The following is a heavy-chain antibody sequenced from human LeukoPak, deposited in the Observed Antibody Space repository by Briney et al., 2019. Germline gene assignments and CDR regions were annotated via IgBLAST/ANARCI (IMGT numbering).Heavy chain of an antibody. V-gene: IGHV4-34*01. J-gene: IGHJ5*02. CDR3: ARGFRLPAAAIQSLSRFDP. CDR2: INHSGST. Sequence: PSETLSLTCAVYGGSFSGYYWSWIRQPPGKGLEWIGEINHSGSTNYNPSLKSRVTISVDTSKNQFSLKLSSVTAADTAVYYCARGFRLPAAAIQSLSRFDPWGQGTLVTVSS. D-gene: IGHD2-2*01. CDR1: GGSFSGYY.